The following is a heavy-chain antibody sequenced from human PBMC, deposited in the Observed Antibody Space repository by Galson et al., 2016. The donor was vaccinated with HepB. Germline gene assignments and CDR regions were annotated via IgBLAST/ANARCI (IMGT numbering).Heavy chain of an antibody. CDR1: GYNFNIYW. CDR3: ARVFWPPHRDRYYYGMDV. D-gene: IGHD3-3*01. V-gene: IGHV5-51*01. CDR2: IYPGESDT. Sequence: QSGAEVKQPGVSLKISCKTSGYNFNIYWIAWVRQMPGTGPEWMGIIYPGESDTGYRQSVQGQATISADKSISTAYLQWSSLKAPDTAMFYCARVFWPPHRDRYYYGMDVWGQGTTVTVSS. J-gene: IGHJ6*02.